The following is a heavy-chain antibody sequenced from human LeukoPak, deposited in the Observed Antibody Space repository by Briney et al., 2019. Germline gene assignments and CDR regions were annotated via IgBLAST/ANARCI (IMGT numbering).Heavy chain of an antibody. CDR3: ARGYSSIRGWFDP. D-gene: IGHD6-13*01. V-gene: IGHV4-61*01. J-gene: IGHJ5*02. CDR2: IYYSGST. CDR1: GGSVSSGSYY. Sequence: SETLSLTCTVSGGSVSSGSYYWNWIRQPPGTGLEWFGYIYYSGSTNYNPSLNSRVTISLDTSKNQFSLKLSSVTAADTAVFYCARGYSSIRGWFDPWGQGTPVTVSS.